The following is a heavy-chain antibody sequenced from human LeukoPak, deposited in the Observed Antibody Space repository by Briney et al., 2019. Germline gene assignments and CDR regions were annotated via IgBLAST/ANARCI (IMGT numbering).Heavy chain of an antibody. D-gene: IGHD3-22*01. Sequence: PGGSLRLSCAASGFTFSSYAMHWVRQAPGKGLEWVAVISYDGSNKYYADSVKGRFTISRDNSKNTLYLQMNSLKVEDTALYYCARGLFLSGYLDTFDIWGQGTVVTVSS. CDR1: GFTFSSYA. CDR3: ARGLFLSGYLDTFDI. CDR2: ISYDGSNK. J-gene: IGHJ3*02. V-gene: IGHV3-30*14.